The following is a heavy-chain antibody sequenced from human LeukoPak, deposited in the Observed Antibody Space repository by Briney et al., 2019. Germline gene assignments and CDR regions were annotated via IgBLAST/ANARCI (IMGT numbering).Heavy chain of an antibody. CDR1: GFTFSSYG. D-gene: IGHD3-10*01. J-gene: IGHJ4*02. Sequence: GGSLRLSCAASGFTFSSYGMHWVRQAPGKGLEWVAFIRYDGSNKYYADSVKGRFTISRDNSKNTLYLQMNSLRAEDTAVYYCAKVAVVKVRGEPYYFDYWGQGTLVTVSS. V-gene: IGHV3-30*02. CDR3: AKVAVVKVRGEPYYFDY. CDR2: IRYDGSNK.